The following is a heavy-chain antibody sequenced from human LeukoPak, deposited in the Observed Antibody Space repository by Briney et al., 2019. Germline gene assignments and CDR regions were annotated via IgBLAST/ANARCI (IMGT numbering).Heavy chain of an antibody. D-gene: IGHD4-17*01. CDR3: ARGDRQYTVTTFLRGGYFDY. J-gene: IGHJ4*02. Sequence: LETLSLTCAVYGGSFSGYCWSWIRQPPGKGLEWIGEINHSGSTNYNPSLKSRVTISVDTSKNQFSLKLSSVTAADTAVYYCARGDRQYTVTTFLRGGYFDYWGQGTLVTVSS. CDR1: GGSFSGYC. CDR2: INHSGST. V-gene: IGHV4-34*01.